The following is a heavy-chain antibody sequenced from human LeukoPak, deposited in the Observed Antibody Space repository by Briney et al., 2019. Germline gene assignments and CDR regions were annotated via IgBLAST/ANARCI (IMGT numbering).Heavy chain of an antibody. J-gene: IGHJ5*02. CDR2: IYSGDNT. CDR3: ARDSKAIFGVVIPPGFDP. Sequence: PGGSLRLSCAASAFTVSSNYMSWVRQAPGKGLECVSIIYSGDNTYYADSVKGRFTISRDNSKNTLYLQMNSLRAEDTAVYYCARDSKAIFGVVIPPGFDPWGQGTLVTVSS. CDR1: AFTVSSNY. V-gene: IGHV3-53*01. D-gene: IGHD3-3*01.